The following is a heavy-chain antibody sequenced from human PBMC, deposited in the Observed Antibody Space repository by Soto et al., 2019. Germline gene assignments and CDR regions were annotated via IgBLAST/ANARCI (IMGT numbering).Heavy chain of an antibody. D-gene: IGHD2-21*02. CDR2: ISYDGSNK. CDR3: AKDKHIVVVTAFDY. J-gene: IGHJ4*02. V-gene: IGHV3-30*18. Sequence: GGSLRLSCAASGFTFSSYGMHWVRQAPGKGPEWVAVISYDGSNKYYADSVKGRFTISRDNSKNTLYLQMNSLRAEDTAVYYCAKDKHIVVVTAFDYWGQGTLVTVSS. CDR1: GFTFSSYG.